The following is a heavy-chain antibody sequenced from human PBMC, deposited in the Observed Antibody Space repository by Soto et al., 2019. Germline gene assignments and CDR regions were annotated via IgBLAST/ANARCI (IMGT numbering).Heavy chain of an antibody. Sequence: QVQLVQSGVEVKKPGASVKVSCQASGYTFLSYGISWVRQAPGQGLEWVGWISAYSGNTDYAQRLQDRVTLTTDTSTSTAYMELRNLRSDDTAVYYCARNPSGSGFDSWGQGTLVTVSS. CDR3: ARNPSGSGFDS. D-gene: IGHD1-26*01. J-gene: IGHJ4*02. CDR1: GYTFLSYG. CDR2: ISAYSGNT. V-gene: IGHV1-18*01.